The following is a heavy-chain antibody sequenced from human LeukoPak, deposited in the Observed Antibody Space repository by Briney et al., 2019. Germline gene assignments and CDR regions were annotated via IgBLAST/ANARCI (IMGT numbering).Heavy chain of an antibody. J-gene: IGHJ3*01. CDR2: IYAGGRT. V-gene: IGHV3-53*04. CDR1: GFTVSTNY. D-gene: IGHD6-19*01. Sequence: GGSLRLSCAASGFTVSTNYMSWVRQAPGKGLEWVSSIYAGGRTKYADSVEGRYTISRHNSNTLYLQMNTLKTEDTAVYYCARVRLDYSETRIDSFDVWGQGTMVTVSS. CDR3: ARVRLDYSETRIDSFDV.